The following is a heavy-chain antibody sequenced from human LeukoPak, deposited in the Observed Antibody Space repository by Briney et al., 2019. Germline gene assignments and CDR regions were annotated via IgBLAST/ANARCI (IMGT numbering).Heavy chain of an antibody. CDR2: INHRGST. CDR3: ARGRGAARFVTIEFDN. CDR1: GGSFSGYH. J-gene: IGHJ4*02. V-gene: IGHV4-34*01. D-gene: IGHD6-6*01. Sequence: SETLSFTCAVYGGSFSGYHWSWIRQPPGKGLEWIEEINHRGSTNYNPSLKSRVTMSVDTSKNQFSLKLSSLTAADTAVYYCARGRGAARFVTIEFDNWGQGALVTVSS.